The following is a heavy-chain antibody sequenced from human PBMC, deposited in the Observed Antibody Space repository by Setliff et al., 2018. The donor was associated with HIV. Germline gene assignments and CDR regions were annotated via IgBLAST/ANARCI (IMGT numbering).Heavy chain of an antibody. D-gene: IGHD3-3*01. CDR3: AKDRGHNFWSGYSDY. CDR2: ISSDSRHI. J-gene: IGHJ4*02. Sequence: GGSLRLSCAASGFTFSSYNMNWVRQPPGKGLEWVSFISSDSRHIYYADSVKGRFTISRDDAKNSLYLQMNSLRAEDTAVYYCAKDRGHNFWSGYSDYWGQGTLVTVSS. V-gene: IGHV3-21*04. CDR1: GFTFSSYN.